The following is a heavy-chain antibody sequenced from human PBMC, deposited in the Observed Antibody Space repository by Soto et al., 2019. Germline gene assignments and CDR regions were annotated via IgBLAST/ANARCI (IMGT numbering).Heavy chain of an antibody. J-gene: IGHJ5*02. CDR2: INHSGST. D-gene: IGHD3-10*01. CDR1: GGSISSSSYY. Sequence: PSETLSLTCTVSGGSISSSSYYWGWIRQPPGKGLEWIGEINHSGSTNYNPSLKSRVTISVDTSKNQFSLKLSSVTAADTAVYYCARERTVLLWFGESSWFDPWGQGTLVTVSS. V-gene: IGHV4-39*07. CDR3: ARERTVLLWFGESSWFDP.